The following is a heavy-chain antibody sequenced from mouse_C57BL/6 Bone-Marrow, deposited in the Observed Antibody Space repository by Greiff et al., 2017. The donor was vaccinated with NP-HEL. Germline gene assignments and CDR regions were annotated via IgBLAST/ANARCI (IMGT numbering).Heavy chain of an antibody. D-gene: IGHD1-1*01. Sequence: QVHVKQSGTELVKPGASVKLSCKASGYTFTSYWMHWVKQRPGQGLEWIGNINPSNGGTNYNEKFKSKATLTVDKSSSTAYMQLSSLTSEDSAVYDCARSGYYGGRGYMDYWGQGTTLTVSS. CDR1: GYTFTSYW. J-gene: IGHJ2*01. CDR2: INPSNGGT. CDR3: ARSGYYGGRGYMDY. V-gene: IGHV1-53*01.